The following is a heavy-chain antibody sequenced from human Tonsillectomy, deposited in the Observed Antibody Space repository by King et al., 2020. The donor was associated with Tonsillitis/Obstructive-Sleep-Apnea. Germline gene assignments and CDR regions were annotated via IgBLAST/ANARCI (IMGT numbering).Heavy chain of an antibody. CDR3: ARENDLDAFDI. Sequence: VQLVESGGGLAKPGGSLRLSCAASGFTFSSYSMNWVRQAPGKGLEWVSSISTSSIYIYYADSVKGRFTISRDNARNSLYLQMNSLRAEDTSVYYCARENDLDAFDIWGLGTMVTVSS. D-gene: IGHD2-21*02. V-gene: IGHV3-21*01. J-gene: IGHJ3*02. CDR1: GFTFSSYS. CDR2: ISTSSIYI.